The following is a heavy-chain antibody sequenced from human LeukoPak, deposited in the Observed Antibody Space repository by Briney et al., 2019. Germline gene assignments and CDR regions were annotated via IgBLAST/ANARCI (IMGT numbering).Heavy chain of an antibody. J-gene: IGHJ4*02. Sequence: GASVKVSCKVSGYTLTELSMHWVRQAPGKGLEWMGGFDPEDGETIYAQKFQGRVTMTEDTSTDTAYMELSSLRSEDTAVYYCATDLSAAGEGHFDYWGQGTLVTVSS. V-gene: IGHV1-24*01. D-gene: IGHD6-13*01. CDR2: FDPEDGET. CDR1: GYTLTELS. CDR3: ATDLSAAGEGHFDY.